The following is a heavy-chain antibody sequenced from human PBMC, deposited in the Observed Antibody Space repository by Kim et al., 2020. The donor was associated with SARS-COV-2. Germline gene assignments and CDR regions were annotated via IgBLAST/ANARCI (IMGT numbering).Heavy chain of an antibody. V-gene: IGHV4-59*01. CDR3: AREAAAGLIDY. Sequence: TNSNPSLKSRVTISVDTSKNQFSRKLSSVTAADTAVYYCAREAAAGLIDYWGQGTLVTVSS. J-gene: IGHJ4*02. D-gene: IGHD6-13*01. CDR2: T.